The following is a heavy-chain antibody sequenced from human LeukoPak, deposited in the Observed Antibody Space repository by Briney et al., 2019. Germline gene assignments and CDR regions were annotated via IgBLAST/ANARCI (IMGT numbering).Heavy chain of an antibody. CDR3: ARYFCSGSRCPGVEF. CDR2: ISHGGHT. J-gene: IGHJ4*02. Sequence: SQTLSLTCTVSGVSVTSGGYYWTWIRQHPGEGLQWIGYISHGGHTYYNPSLMGRVTISLDTFKNEFFLRLISVTAADTAFYFCARYFCSGSRCPGVEFWGQGALVTVSS. D-gene: IGHD3-3*01. V-gene: IGHV4-31*03. CDR1: GVSVTSGGYY.